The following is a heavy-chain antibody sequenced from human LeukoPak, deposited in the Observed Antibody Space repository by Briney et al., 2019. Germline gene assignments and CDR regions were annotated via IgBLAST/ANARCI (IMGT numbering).Heavy chain of an antibody. J-gene: IGHJ5*02. V-gene: IGHV5-51*01. D-gene: IGHD2-15*01. Sequence: GESLKISCKGSGYSFTSYWIGWVRQMPGKGLEWMGIIYPGDSDTRYSPSFQGQVTISADKSISTAYLQWSSLKASDTAMYYRARLGVYCSGGSCYSQSNNWFDPWGQGTLVTVSS. CDR2: IYPGDSDT. CDR1: GYSFTSYW. CDR3: ARLGVYCSGGSCYSQSNNWFDP.